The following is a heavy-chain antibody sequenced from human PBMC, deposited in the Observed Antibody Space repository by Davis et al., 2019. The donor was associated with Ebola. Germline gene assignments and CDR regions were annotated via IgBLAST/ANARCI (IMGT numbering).Heavy chain of an antibody. CDR2: ISGSGGST. CDR3: ARDSVAGTDYYGMDV. CDR1: GFTFSSYA. J-gene: IGHJ6*02. V-gene: IGHV3-23*01. D-gene: IGHD6-19*01. Sequence: GGSLRLSCAASGFTFSSYAMSWVRQAPGKGLEWVSAISGSGGSTYYADSVKGRFTISRHNSKNTLYLQMNSLRAEDTAVYYCARDSVAGTDYYGMDVWGQGTTVTVSS.